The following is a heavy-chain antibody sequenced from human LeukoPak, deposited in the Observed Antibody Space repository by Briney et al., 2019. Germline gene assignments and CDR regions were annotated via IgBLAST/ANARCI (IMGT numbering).Heavy chain of an antibody. D-gene: IGHD5-18*01. V-gene: IGHV4-39*01. CDR2: SYYSGST. Sequence: SETLSLSCTVSGGSISSSSYYWGWIRQPPGKGLEWIGSSYYSGSTYYNPSLKSRVTISVDTSKNQFSLKLSSVTAADTAVYYCARRGEVRSWIQLWLAPYYYYYMDVGSKGTTVTVSS. CDR3: ARRGEVRSWIQLWLAPYYYYYMDV. J-gene: IGHJ6*03. CDR1: GGSISSSSYY.